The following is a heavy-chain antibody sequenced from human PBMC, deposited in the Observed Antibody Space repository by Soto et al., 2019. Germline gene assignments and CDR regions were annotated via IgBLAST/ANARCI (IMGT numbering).Heavy chain of an antibody. CDR1: GFTFSSYS. J-gene: IGHJ6*03. CDR2: ISSSSSTI. CDR3: ASPYYDFWSGSYYYYMDV. V-gene: IGHV3-48*01. Sequence: EVQLVESGGGLVQPGGSLRLSCAASGFTFSSYSMNWVRQAPGKGLEWVSYISSSSSTIYYADSVTGRFTISRDNAKNSLYLQMNSLRAEDTAVYYCASPYYDFWSGSYYYYMDVWGKGTTVTVSS. D-gene: IGHD3-3*01.